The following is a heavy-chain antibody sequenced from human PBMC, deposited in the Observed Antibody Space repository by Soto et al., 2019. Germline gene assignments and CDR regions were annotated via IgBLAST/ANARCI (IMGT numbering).Heavy chain of an antibody. CDR2: MHYDGET. CDR3: ARTRVGASSPTDF. D-gene: IGHD1-26*01. J-gene: IGHJ4*02. Sequence: LSLTCTVSGASITTGGSYWGWIRQPPGKGLEWIAYMHYDGETFHNPSLRSRITISSDKSKNQFSLRLTSVTATDTAVYYCARTRVGASSPTDFWGQGTLVTVSS. V-gene: IGHV4-31*03. CDR1: GASITTGGSY.